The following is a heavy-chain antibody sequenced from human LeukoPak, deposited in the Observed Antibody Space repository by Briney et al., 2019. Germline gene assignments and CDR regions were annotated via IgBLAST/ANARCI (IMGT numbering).Heavy chain of an antibody. Sequence: PGGSLRLSCAASGFSFSTYSMNWVRQAPGKGLEWVSYIRSSGSTIYYADSVKGRFTISRDNAKNSLYLQMNCLRDEDTAVYYCARDPAHSSGPFDCWGQGTLVTVSS. CDR3: ARDPAHSSGPFDC. CDR2: IRSSGSTI. CDR1: GFSFSTYS. J-gene: IGHJ4*02. D-gene: IGHD3-22*01. V-gene: IGHV3-48*02.